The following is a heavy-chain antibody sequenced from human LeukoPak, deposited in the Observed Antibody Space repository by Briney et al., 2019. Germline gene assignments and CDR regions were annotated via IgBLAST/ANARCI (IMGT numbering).Heavy chain of an antibody. D-gene: IGHD3-10*01. CDR3: AVVRGVIDY. J-gene: IGHJ4*02. CDR2: INSDGSST. V-gene: IGHV3-74*01. CDR1: GFTFSSYA. Sequence: SGGSLRLSCAASGFTFSSYAMSWVRQAPGKGLVWVSRINSDGSSTIYADSVKGRFTISRDNAKNTLYLQMNSLRAEDTAVYYCAVVRGVIDYWGQGTLVTVSS.